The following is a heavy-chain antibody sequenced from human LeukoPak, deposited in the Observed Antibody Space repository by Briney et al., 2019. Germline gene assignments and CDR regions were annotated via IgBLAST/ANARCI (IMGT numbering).Heavy chain of an antibody. V-gene: IGHV3-66*01. CDR1: GFTVSSNH. Sequence: GGSLRLSCAASGFTVSSNHMSWVRQAPGKGLEWVAVIYSGGSKYYADSVKGRFTNSRDNSKNPLYLQMNSLRAEDTAVYYCASEYSYGKVVYWGQGTLVTVSS. CDR3: ASEYSYGKVVY. J-gene: IGHJ4*02. D-gene: IGHD5-18*01. CDR2: IYSGGSK.